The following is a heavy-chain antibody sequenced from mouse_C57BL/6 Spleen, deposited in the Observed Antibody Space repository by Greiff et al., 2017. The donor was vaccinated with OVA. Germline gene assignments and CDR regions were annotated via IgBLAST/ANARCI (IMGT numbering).Heavy chain of an antibody. J-gene: IGHJ3*01. D-gene: IGHD1-1*01. CDR3: AREIYYYEGFAY. CDR1: GFTFSSYA. CDR2: ISDGGSYT. Sequence: EVQGVESGGGLVKPGGSLKLSCAASGFTFSSYAMSWVRQTPEKRLEWVATISDGGSYTYYPDNVKGRFTISRDNAKNNLYLQMSHLKSEDTAMYYCAREIYYYEGFAYWGQGTLVTVSA. V-gene: IGHV5-4*01.